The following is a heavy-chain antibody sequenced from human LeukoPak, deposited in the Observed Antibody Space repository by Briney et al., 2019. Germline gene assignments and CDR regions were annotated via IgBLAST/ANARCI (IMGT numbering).Heavy chain of an antibody. CDR3: ARLSPGAGIDY. V-gene: IGHV4-59*12. Sequence: SETLSLTCTVSGGSISSYYWSWIRQPPGKGLEWIGYIYYSGSTNYNPSLKSRVTISVDTSKNQFSLKLSSVTAADTAVYYCARLSPGAGIDYWGQGTLVTVSS. D-gene: IGHD4-17*01. CDR1: GGSISSYY. J-gene: IGHJ4*02. CDR2: IYYSGST.